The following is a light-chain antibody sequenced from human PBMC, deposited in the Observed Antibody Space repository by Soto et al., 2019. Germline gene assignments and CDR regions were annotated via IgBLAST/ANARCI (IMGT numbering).Light chain of an antibody. CDR3: QQHFNGPIT. V-gene: IGKV3-11*01. CDR1: QSISSF. J-gene: IGKJ5*01. Sequence: EIVLTQSPDTLSLSPGDRASLSCRASQSISSFLAWYQQKPGQAPRLLIDGASNRATGIPARFSGSGSGTDCTLTISSLEPEDFAVYYCQQHFNGPITFGQGTRLEIK. CDR2: GAS.